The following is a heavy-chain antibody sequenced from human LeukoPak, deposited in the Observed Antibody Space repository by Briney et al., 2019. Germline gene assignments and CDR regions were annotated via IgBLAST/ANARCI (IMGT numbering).Heavy chain of an antibody. V-gene: IGHV3-21*01. D-gene: IGHD3-16*02. CDR2: ISSSSSYI. CDR1: GFTFSSYS. J-gene: IGHJ1*01. Sequence: GGSLRLSCAASGFTFSSYSMNWVRQAPGKGLEWVSSISSSSSYIYYADSVKGRFTISRDNAKNSLYLQMNSLRAEDTAVYYCARVETNDYVWGSYRRDEYFQHWGQGTLVTVSS. CDR3: ARVETNDYVWGSYRRDEYFQH.